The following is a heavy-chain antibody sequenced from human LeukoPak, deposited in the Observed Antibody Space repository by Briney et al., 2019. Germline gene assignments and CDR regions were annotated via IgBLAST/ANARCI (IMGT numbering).Heavy chain of an antibody. V-gene: IGHV3-33*08. CDR3: ARDLGLKYGSGAYRFDP. D-gene: IGHD3-10*01. CDR2: IWYDGSHQ. CDR1: GLTFTNYW. Sequence: AGGSLRLSCAAPGLTFTNYWMHWVRQAPGKGLESVAVIWYDGSHQYYADSVKGRFTISRDMSNNTLYLQMNNLRVDDTALYYCARDLGLKYGSGAYRFDPWGQGTQVIVSS. J-gene: IGHJ5*02.